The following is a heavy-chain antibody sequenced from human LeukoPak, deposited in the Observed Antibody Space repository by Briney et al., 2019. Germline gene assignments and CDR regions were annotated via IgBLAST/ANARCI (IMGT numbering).Heavy chain of an antibody. V-gene: IGHV5-51*01. J-gene: IGHJ4*02. D-gene: IGHD3-10*01. CDR2: IYPGDSDT. Sequence: GESLKIPCKGSGYSFTSYWIGWVRQMPGKGLEWMGIIYPGDSDTRYSPSFQGQVTISADKSISTAYLQWSSLKASDTAMYYCARGLYYYGSGTVSRGNDYWGQGTLVTVSS. CDR3: ARGLYYYGSGTVSRGNDY. CDR1: GYSFTSYW.